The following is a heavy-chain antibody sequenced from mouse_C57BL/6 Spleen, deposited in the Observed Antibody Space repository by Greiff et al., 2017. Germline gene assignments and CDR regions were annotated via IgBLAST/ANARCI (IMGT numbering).Heavy chain of an antibody. CDR1: GFSLTSYG. CDR3: ARPFITTVVGGFAY. V-gene: IGHV2-2*01. CDR2: IWSGGST. Sequence: VQLLQSGPGLVQPSQSLSITCTVSGFSLTSYGVHWVRQSPGKGLEWLGVIWSGGSTVYYAAFISRLIISKDNSKSQVYFKMNSLQADDTAIYYCARPFITTVVGGFAYWGQGTLVTVSA. D-gene: IGHD1-1*01. J-gene: IGHJ3*01.